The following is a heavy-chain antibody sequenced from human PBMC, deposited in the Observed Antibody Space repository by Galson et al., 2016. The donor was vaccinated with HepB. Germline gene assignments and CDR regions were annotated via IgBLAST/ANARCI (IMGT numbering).Heavy chain of an antibody. CDR2: ISSNAYGGTT. Sequence: SLRLSCAVSGFSFSDYAMSWVRQAPGKGLEWVGFISSNAYGGTTEFAASVKDRFTISRDDSKSIAYLQMNSLRAEDTAVYYCSRDSSPLTPPPRMYIAARNPFDSWGQGTLVTVSS. V-gene: IGHV3-49*04. CDR1: GFSFSDYA. J-gene: IGHJ4*02. CDR3: SRDSSPLTPPPRMYIAARNPFDS. D-gene: IGHD6-6*01.